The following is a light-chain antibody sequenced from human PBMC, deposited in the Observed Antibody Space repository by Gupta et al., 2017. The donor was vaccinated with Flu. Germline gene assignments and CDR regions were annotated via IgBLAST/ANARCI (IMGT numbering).Light chain of an antibody. CDR1: QSRLHSNGYNY. Sequence: VTPGEPASISCRSSQSRLHSNGYNYLDWYLQKPGQSPQLLIYLVCKRASGVPDRFSGSGSGTDFTLKISRVEAEDVGVYYCMQALQTPYTFGQGTKLEIK. CDR2: LVC. V-gene: IGKV2-28*01. CDR3: MQALQTPYT. J-gene: IGKJ2*01.